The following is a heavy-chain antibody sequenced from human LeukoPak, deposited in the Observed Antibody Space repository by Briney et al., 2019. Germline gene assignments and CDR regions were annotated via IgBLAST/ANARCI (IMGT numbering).Heavy chain of an antibody. J-gene: IGHJ5*02. CDR2: IFTSGST. CDR3: ARDLYCSSTSCYRFDP. CDR1: GVSISSYY. Sequence: SETLSLTCTVSGVSISSYYWSWIRQPAGKGLEWIGRIFTSGSTNYNPSLKSRVTMSVDTSKNQFSLKLSSVTAADTAVYYCARDLYCSSTSCYRFDPWGQGTLVTVSS. D-gene: IGHD2-2*01. V-gene: IGHV4-4*07.